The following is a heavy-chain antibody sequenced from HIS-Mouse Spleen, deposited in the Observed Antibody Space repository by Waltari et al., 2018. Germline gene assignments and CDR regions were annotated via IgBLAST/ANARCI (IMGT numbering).Heavy chain of an antibody. Sequence: QLQLQESGPGLVKPSETLSLTCTVSGGSISSSSYYWGWIRQPPGKGLEWIGSIYYSGRPTSDPALKRRVTISVDTSKTLFSLKLSSVTAADTDVDYCAREIPYSSSWYDWYFDLWGRGTLVTVSS. J-gene: IGHJ2*01. CDR3: AREIPYSSSWYDWYFDL. CDR2: IYYSGRP. CDR1: GGSISSSSYY. V-gene: IGHV4-39*07. D-gene: IGHD6-13*01.